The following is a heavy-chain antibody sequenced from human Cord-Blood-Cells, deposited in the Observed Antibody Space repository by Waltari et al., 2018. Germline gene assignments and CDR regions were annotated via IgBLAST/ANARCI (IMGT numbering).Heavy chain of an antibody. CDR1: VGSFGSVGYY. CDR2: IYYRGST. D-gene: IGHD2-8*01. V-gene: IGHV4-31*03. J-gene: IGHJ4*02. Sequence: QLQEPPPGLVKPSQPLSPSCTVPVGSFGSVGYYWSWIRQHPGKGLEWIGYIYYRGSTYYNPSLKSRVTIAVDTSKNQFSLKLSSVTAADAAVYYCASLSTNYFDYWGQGTLVTVSS. CDR3: ASLSTNYFDY.